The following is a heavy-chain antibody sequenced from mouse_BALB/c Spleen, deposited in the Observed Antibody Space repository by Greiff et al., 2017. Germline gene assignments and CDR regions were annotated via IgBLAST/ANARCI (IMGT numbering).Heavy chain of an antibody. D-gene: IGHD2-1*01. V-gene: IGHV2-9*02. CDR1: GFSLTSYG. J-gene: IGHJ4*01. CDR3: ASYYGNYDYAMDY. CDR2: IWAGGST. Sequence: QVQLKQSGPGLVAPSQSLSITCTVSGFSLTSYGVHWVRQPPGKGLEWLGVIWAGGSTNYNSALMSRLSISKDNSKSQVFLKMNSLQTDDTAMYYCASYYGNYDYAMDYWGQGTSVTVSS.